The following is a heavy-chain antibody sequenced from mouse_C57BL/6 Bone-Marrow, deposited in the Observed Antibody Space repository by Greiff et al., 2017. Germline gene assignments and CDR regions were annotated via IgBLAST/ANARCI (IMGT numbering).Heavy chain of an antibody. CDR3: ARERTTVVAPYYFDY. J-gene: IGHJ2*01. Sequence: EVQLVESGPGLVKPSQSLSLTCSVTGYSITSGYYWNWIRQFPGNKLEWMGYISYDGSNNYNPSLKNRISITRDTSKNQFFLKLNSVTTEDTATYYCARERTTVVAPYYFDYWGQGTTLTVSS. CDR2: ISYDGSN. CDR1: GYSITSGYY. V-gene: IGHV3-6*01. D-gene: IGHD1-1*01.